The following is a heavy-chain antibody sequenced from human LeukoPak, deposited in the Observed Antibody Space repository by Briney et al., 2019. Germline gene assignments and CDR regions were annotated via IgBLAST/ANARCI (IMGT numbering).Heavy chain of an antibody. CDR1: GFSFSSNW. J-gene: IGHJ4*02. Sequence: HPGGSLRLSCAASGFSFSSNWMHWLRQAPGKGLVWVSRISIDGGDTVYAASVKGRFTVSRDNAKDTLYLQMNSPRVEDTAVYYCARGPYYAAGSFDYWGQGTLVAVSS. V-gene: IGHV3-74*01. CDR3: ARGPYYAAGSFDY. D-gene: IGHD3-10*01. CDR2: ISIDGGDT.